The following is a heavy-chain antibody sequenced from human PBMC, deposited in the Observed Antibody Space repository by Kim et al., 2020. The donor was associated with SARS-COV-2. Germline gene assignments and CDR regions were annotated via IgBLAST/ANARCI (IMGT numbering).Heavy chain of an antibody. V-gene: IGHV3-48*02. CDR2: ITMSSATI. J-gene: IGHJ5*01. D-gene: IGHD3-10*01. CDR3: ARDRSTGVRGFYLDS. CDR1: GFSFSSYA. Sequence: GGSLRLSCAPSGFSFSSYAMNWVRQAPGRGLEWISYITMSSATIYYADSVKGRFTVSRDNAKKSLYLQMNSLRDEDTAVYYCARDRSTGVRGFYLDSWGQGTLVTVSS.